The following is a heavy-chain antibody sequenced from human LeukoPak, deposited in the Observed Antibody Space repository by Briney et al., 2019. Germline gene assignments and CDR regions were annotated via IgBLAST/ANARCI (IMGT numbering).Heavy chain of an antibody. J-gene: IGHJ6*02. V-gene: IGHV3-30-3*01. Sequence: GRSLRLSCAASGFTFNSYAMHWVRQAPGKGLEWVAVISYDGSNKYYADSVKGRFTISRDNSKNTLYLQMNSLRAEDTAVYYCARSPGSIVVVPAVDYYYYGMDVWGQGTTVTVSS. CDR2: ISYDGSNK. CDR1: GFTFNSYA. CDR3: ARSPGSIVVVPAVDYYYYGMDV. D-gene: IGHD2-2*01.